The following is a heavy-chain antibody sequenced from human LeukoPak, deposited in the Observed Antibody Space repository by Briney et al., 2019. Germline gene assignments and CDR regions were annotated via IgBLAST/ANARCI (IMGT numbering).Heavy chain of an antibody. CDR2: IYYSGST. CDR3: ARHGTLGSTTYPLDY. D-gene: IGHD1-26*01. J-gene: IGHJ4*02. Sequence: SETLSLTCTVSGGSISSYCSSWIRQAPGKGLEWIGNIYYSGSTNYSPSLKSRVTISVDTSKNQFSLKLSSVTAADTAVYYCARHGTLGSTTYPLDYWGQGTLVTVSS. CDR1: GGSISSYC. V-gene: IGHV4-59*08.